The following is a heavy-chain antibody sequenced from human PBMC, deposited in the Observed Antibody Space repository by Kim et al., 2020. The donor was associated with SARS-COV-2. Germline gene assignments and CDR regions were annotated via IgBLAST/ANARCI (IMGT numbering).Heavy chain of an antibody. Sequence: ASVKVSCEASGYTFASYAITWVRQAPGQGLEWMGWITVHNGNTKYARKFQGRVTMTTDTSTSTAYMEVRSLGSDDTAVYYCARVSRHSAGWTYFDYWGQG. V-gene: IGHV1-18*01. D-gene: IGHD6-25*01. CDR2: ITVHNGNT. CDR1: GYTFASYA. CDR3: ARVSRHSAGWTYFDY. J-gene: IGHJ4*02.